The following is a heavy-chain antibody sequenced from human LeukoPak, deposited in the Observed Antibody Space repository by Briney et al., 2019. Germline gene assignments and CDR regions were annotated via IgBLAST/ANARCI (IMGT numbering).Heavy chain of an antibody. J-gene: IGHJ5*02. CDR1: GFTFTSYS. Sequence: AGGSLRLSCAASGFTFTSYSMNWVRQAPGKGLEWVSTISGGGGSTYYADSVKGRFTISRDNSKNTLYLQVNSLRAEDTAVYYCAREKRKYPNWFDPWGQGTLVTVSS. V-gene: IGHV3-23*01. CDR2: ISGGGGST. CDR3: AREKRKYPNWFDP. D-gene: IGHD2-2*02.